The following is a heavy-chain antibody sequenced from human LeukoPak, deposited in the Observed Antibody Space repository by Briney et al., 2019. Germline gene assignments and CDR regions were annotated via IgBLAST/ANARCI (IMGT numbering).Heavy chain of an antibody. CDR2: INHSGST. D-gene: IGHD3-10*01. Sequence: SETLSLTCAVYGGSLSGYYWSWIRQPPGKGLEWIGEINHSGSTNYNPSLKSRVTISVDTSKNQFSLKLSSVTAADTAVYYCARAGGSGSPPGDYWGQGTLVTVSS. CDR3: ARAGGSGSPPGDY. J-gene: IGHJ4*02. CDR1: GGSLSGYY. V-gene: IGHV4-34*01.